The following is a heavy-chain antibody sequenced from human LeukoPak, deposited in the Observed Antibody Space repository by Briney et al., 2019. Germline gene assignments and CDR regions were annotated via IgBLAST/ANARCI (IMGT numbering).Heavy chain of an antibody. CDR1: GGSISSYY. CDR2: IYSSGTT. V-gene: IGHV4-4*07. J-gene: IGHJ4*02. CDR3: ARGSSGWYSIDY. D-gene: IGHD6-19*01. Sequence: SETLSLTCTVSGGSISSYYCSWIRQPAGSGLEWIGRIYSSGTTNSNPSLESRVTMSVDMSKNQFSLRLSSVTVADTAVYYCARGSSGWYSIDYWGQGILVTVSS.